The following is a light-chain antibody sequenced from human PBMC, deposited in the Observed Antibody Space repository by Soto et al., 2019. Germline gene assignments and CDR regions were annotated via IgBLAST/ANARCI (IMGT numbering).Light chain of an antibody. J-gene: IGKJ1*01. CDR2: KVS. CDR1: QSLVSSNGNTF. CDR3: MQATHWPWT. Sequence: DVVMTQSPLSLPVTLGQPASISCRSSQSLVSSNGNTFLIWFQQRPGQSPRRLIYKVSNRDSAVTDRFTGSGSGTDFTLESSRVEAEDVGVYYCMQATHWPWTFGQGTKVEIK. V-gene: IGKV2-30*01.